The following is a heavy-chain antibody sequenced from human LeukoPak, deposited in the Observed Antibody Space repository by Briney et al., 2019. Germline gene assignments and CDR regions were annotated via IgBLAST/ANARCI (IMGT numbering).Heavy chain of an antibody. CDR3: ARAPFLGYCSGGSCYRAGYFQH. J-gene: IGHJ1*01. Sequence: ESLKISCKGSGYSFTSYWIGWVRQMPGKGLEWMGIIYPGDSDTRYSPSFQGQVTISADKSISTAYLQWSSLKASDTAMYYCARAPFLGYCSGGSCYRAGYFQHWGQGTLVTVSS. D-gene: IGHD2-15*01. V-gene: IGHV5-51*01. CDR1: GYSFTSYW. CDR2: IYPGDSDT.